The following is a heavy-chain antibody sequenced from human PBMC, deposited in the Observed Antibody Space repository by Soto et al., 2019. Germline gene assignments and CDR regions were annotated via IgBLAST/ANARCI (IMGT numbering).Heavy chain of an antibody. J-gene: IGHJ6*02. CDR2: IIPVFGTP. V-gene: IGHV1-69*12. CDR1: GGSLSNYG. Sequence: QVQLVQSGAEVKKPGSSVKVSCKASGGSLSNYGISWVRQAPGQGLEWMGAIIPVFGTPNYAQKFQDRVTITAXEPTXTXHMEVRSLTSEDTAVYYCARGDATKIVVTTYYAMDVWGQGTTVTVSS. D-gene: IGHD3-22*01. CDR3: ARGDATKIVVTTYYAMDV.